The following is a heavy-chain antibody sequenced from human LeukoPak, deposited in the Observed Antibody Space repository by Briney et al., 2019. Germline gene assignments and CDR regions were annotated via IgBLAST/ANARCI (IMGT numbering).Heavy chain of an antibody. CDR2: ISYDGSNK. J-gene: IGHJ4*02. V-gene: IGHV3-30*03. CDR3: AGFGGLFDY. CDR1: GFTFSSYG. D-gene: IGHD3-10*01. Sequence: GGSLRLSCAASGFTFSSYGMHWVRQAPGKGLEWVAVISYDGSNKYYADSVKGRFTISRDNSKNTLYLQMNSLRAEDTAVYYCAGFGGLFDYWGQGTLVTVSS.